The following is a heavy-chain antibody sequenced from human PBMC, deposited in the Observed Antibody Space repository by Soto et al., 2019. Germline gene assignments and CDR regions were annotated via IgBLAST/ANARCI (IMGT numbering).Heavy chain of an antibody. CDR1: GFIFSDFS. Sequence: PGGSLRLSCAVSGFIFSDFSMNWVRQAAGEGLEWVASIGSSGGYIFYADSVKGRFTITRDNAKKSLDLQINSLRAEDTAVYYCAREKKHQSLGGRFGMDVWGQGTTVTVSS. CDR2: IGSSGGYI. J-gene: IGHJ6*02. D-gene: IGHD2-2*01. V-gene: IGHV3-21*01. CDR3: AREKKHQSLGGRFGMDV.